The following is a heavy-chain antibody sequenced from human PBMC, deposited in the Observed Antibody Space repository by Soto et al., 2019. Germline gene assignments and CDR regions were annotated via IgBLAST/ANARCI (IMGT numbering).Heavy chain of an antibody. V-gene: IGHV5-51*01. J-gene: IGHJ4*02. CDR1: GYSFTNYC. CDR2: IFPGDSDT. D-gene: IGHD1-26*01. Sequence: VESMQISCKVSGYSFTNYCINRVRQMPGKGLEWMGIIFPGDSDTNYSPSFQGHVTLSTDNSISTAYLHWSSLKASDTAIYYSARHSGSDREGFDSWGQGTLVTGSS. CDR3: ARHSGSDREGFDS.